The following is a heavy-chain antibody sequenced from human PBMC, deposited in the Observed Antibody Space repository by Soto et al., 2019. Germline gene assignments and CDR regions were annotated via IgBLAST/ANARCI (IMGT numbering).Heavy chain of an antibody. J-gene: IGHJ6*02. Sequence: EVQVVESGGGVTQSGGSLRLSCAASGFIVSDNYVNWVRQAPGRGLEWVSVTYSGGTTFYADSVKGRFTISRDHFKNTVDLQMNSLRVEDTAIYYCAKGLGTYCTSSSCSNYYFGMDVWGQGTTVTVTS. CDR3: AKGLGTYCTSSSCSNYYFGMDV. CDR1: GFIVSDNY. CDR2: TYSGGTT. V-gene: IGHV3-53*01. D-gene: IGHD2-15*01.